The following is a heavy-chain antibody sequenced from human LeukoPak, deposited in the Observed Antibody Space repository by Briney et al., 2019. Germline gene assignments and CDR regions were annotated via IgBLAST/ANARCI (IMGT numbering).Heavy chain of an antibody. D-gene: IGHD2-21*02. CDR3: ARELVVTAIPYFDY. V-gene: IGHV4-61*02. Sequence: KASETLSLTCTVSGVSISSGSYYWSWLRQPAGKGLEWIVRIYTSGSTNYNPSLKSRVTISVDTSKNQFSLKLSSVTAADTAVYYCARELVVTAIPYFDYWGQGTLVTVSS. CDR1: GVSISSGSYY. CDR2: IYTSGST. J-gene: IGHJ4*02.